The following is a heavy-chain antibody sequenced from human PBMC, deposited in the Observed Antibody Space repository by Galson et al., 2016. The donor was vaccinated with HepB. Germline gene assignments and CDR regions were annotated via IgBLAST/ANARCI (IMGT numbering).Heavy chain of an antibody. CDR3: ARNYGYSFGSGADY. CDR2: IYYNGYT. V-gene: IGHV4-30-4*01. Sequence: LSLTCPVSGASISSGDYYFNWIRQPPGKGLEWIGYIYYNGYTHYTPSLRSRATISVDTSKNQFSLKLRSVTAADTAVYYCARNYGYSFGSGADYWGQGTLVTVSS. CDR1: GASISSGDYY. J-gene: IGHJ4*02. D-gene: IGHD5-18*01.